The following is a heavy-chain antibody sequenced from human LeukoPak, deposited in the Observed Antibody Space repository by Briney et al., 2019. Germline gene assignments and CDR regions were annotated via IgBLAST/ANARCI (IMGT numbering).Heavy chain of an antibody. CDR2: IDWDDDK. CDR3: ARIRDPAYSSSWYDDY. V-gene: IGHV2-70*11. Sequence: SGPALVKPTQTLTLTCTFSGFSLRTSGMCVSWIRQPPGKALERLARIDWDDDKYYSTSLKTRLTISKDTSKNQVVLTMTNMDPVDTATYYCARIRDPAYSSSWYDDYWGQGTLVTVS. D-gene: IGHD6-13*01. J-gene: IGHJ4*02. CDR1: GFSLRTSGMC.